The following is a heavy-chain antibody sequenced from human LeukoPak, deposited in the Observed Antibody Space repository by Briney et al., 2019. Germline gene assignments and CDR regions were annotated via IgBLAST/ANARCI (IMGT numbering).Heavy chain of an antibody. V-gene: IGHV4-59*01. CDR3: ARSSEHTYGTYYYYYSIDV. CDR1: GGSMSSYY. D-gene: IGHD5-18*01. J-gene: IGHJ6*03. Sequence: SETLSLTCTASGGSMSSYYWSWIRQPPGKGLEWIGYIYYSGSTNYNPSLKSRVTISVDTSKNQFSLKLNSVTAADAAVYYCARSSEHTYGTYYYYYSIDVWGKGTSVTVSS. CDR2: IYYSGST.